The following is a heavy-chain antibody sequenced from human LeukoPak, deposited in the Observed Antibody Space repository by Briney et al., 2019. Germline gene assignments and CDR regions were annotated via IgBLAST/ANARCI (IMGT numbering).Heavy chain of an antibody. D-gene: IGHD3-22*01. CDR2: IYHSGST. CDR1: GGSISSSNW. CDR3: ASALVHDSSGYYNY. Sequence: SETLSLTCAVSGGSISSSNWWSWVRQPPGKGLEWIGEIYHSGSTNYNPSLKSRVTISVDKSKNQFSLKLSSVTAADTAVYYCASALVHDSSGYYNYWGQGTLVTVSS. J-gene: IGHJ4*02. V-gene: IGHV4-4*02.